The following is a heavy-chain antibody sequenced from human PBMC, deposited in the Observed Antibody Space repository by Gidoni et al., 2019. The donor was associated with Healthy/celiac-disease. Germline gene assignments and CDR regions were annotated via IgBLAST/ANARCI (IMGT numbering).Heavy chain of an antibody. J-gene: IGHJ5*02. CDR2: INHSGST. D-gene: IGHD3-3*01. Sequence: QVQLQQWGAGLLKPSETLSLTCAVYGGSFSGYYWSWIRQPPGKGLEWIGEINHSGSTNYNPSLKSRVTISVDTSKNQFSLKLSSVTAADTAVYYCARGSGPPITIFGVVRWGWFDPWGQGTLVTVSS. CDR1: GGSFSGYY. CDR3: ARGSGPPITIFGVVRWGWFDP. V-gene: IGHV4-34*01.